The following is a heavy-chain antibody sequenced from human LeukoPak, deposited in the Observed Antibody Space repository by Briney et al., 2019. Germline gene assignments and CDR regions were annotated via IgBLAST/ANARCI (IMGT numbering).Heavy chain of an antibody. Sequence: SETLSLTCTVSGGSISSGGYYCSWIRQHPGKGLEWIGYIYYSGSTYSNPSLKSRVTISVDTSKNQFSLKLSSVTAADTAVYYCARVSMIVVVHHAFDIWGQGTMVTVSS. CDR1: GGSISSGGYY. V-gene: IGHV4-31*03. CDR3: ARVSMIVVVHHAFDI. J-gene: IGHJ3*02. D-gene: IGHD3-22*01. CDR2: IYYSGST.